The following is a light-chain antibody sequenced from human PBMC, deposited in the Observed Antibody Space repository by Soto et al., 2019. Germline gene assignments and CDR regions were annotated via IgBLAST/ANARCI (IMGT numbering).Light chain of an antibody. CDR1: SSDVGGYNY. CDR2: EVS. Sequence: QSVLTQPPSASGSPGQSVTISCTGTSSDVGGYNYVSWYQQHPGKAPKLMIYEVSKRPSGVPDRFSGSKSGNTASLTVSGLQAEEEADYYCSSYAGSNNLGVFGGGTKLPVL. V-gene: IGLV2-8*01. J-gene: IGLJ3*02. CDR3: SSYAGSNNLGV.